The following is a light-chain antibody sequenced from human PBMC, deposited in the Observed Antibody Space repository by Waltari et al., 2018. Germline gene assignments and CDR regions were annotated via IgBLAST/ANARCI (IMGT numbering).Light chain of an antibody. J-gene: IGLJ6*01. CDR3: QTYDSTLRVNV. V-gene: IGLV1-40*01. CDR1: SSNIGASRN. Sequence: QPVLTQPPSVSGAPGQTVTISCTGGSSNIGASRNVHWYQQIPGTTPKLLIYLTDNRPSGVPDRFSGSKSGTSASLAITGLQAEDEADYFCQTYDSTLRVNVFGSGTKVTVL. CDR2: LTD.